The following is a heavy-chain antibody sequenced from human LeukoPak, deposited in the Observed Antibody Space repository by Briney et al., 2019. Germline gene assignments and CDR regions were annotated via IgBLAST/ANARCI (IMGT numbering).Heavy chain of an antibody. Sequence: PGESLQISCKGSGSIFTSYWIGWVRQMPGKGLEWMGIIYPGDSDTRYSPSFQGQVTISADKSISTAYLQWSSLKASDTAMYYCARQPPYSSSWYWFDPWGQGTLVTVSS. CDR3: ARQPPYSSSWYWFDP. CDR1: GSIFTSYW. CDR2: IYPGDSDT. V-gene: IGHV5-51*01. J-gene: IGHJ5*02. D-gene: IGHD6-13*01.